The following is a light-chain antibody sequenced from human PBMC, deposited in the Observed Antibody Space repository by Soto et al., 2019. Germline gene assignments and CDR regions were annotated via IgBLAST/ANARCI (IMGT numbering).Light chain of an antibody. CDR3: QTWDTGIVI. J-gene: IGLJ2*01. CDR2: LNSDGSH. V-gene: IGLV4-69*01. Sequence: QAVVTQSPSASASLGASVKLTCTLSSGHSRYAIAWHQQQPEKGPRYLMKLNSDGSHTKGDGIPDRFSGSSSGAERCLTISSLQSEDEADYYCQTWDTGIVIFGGGTKLTVL. CDR1: SGHSRYA.